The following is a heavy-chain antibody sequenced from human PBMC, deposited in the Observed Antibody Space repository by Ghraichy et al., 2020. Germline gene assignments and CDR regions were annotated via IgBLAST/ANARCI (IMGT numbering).Heavy chain of an antibody. Sequence: GGSLRLSCAASGFTFSSYAMHWVRQAPGKGLEWVAVISYDGSNKYYADSVKGRFTISRDNSKNTLYLQMNSLRAEDTAVYYCARPLIVATIKYYYYGMDVWGQGTTVTVSS. V-gene: IGHV3-30-3*01. D-gene: IGHD5-12*01. CDR1: GFTFSSYA. J-gene: IGHJ6*02. CDR3: ARPLIVATIKYYYYGMDV. CDR2: ISYDGSNK.